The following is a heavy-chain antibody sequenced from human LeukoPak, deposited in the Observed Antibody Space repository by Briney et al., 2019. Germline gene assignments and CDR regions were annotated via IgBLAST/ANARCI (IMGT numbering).Heavy chain of an antibody. CDR1: GFTVSNSY. CDR2: IYSGGDT. V-gene: IGHV3-53*01. CDR3: AGGRIWGSGTNDY. Sequence: GGSLRLSCAASGFTVSNSYMSWVRQAPGKGLEWVSLIYSGGDTYYAGSVKGRFTVSRDNSKNTLYLQMNSLRVEDTAVYYCAGGRIWGSGTNDYWGQGTLVTVSS. J-gene: IGHJ4*02. D-gene: IGHD7-27*01.